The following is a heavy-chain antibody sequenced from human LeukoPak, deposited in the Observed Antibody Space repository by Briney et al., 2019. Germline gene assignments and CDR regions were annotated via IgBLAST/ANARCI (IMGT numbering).Heavy chain of an antibody. CDR3: ARAWGYYYYYYYMDV. CDR1: GYTFTSYG. CDR2: ISAYNGNT. Sequence: ASVKVSCKASGYTFTSYGISWVRQAPGQGLEWMGWISAYNGNTNYAQKLQGRVTMTTDTSTSTAYMELRSLRSDDTAVYYCARAWGYYYYYYYMDVWGKGTTVTVSS. D-gene: IGHD7-27*01. V-gene: IGHV1-18*01. J-gene: IGHJ6*03.